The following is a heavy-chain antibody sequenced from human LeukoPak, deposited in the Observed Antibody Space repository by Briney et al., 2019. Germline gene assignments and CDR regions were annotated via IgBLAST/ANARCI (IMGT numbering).Heavy chain of an antibody. Sequence: SATLFVTCTVSGGSISGYYWSWIRQPPGKGLEWIGYIYYSGSTDYNPHIMSRVTISVDTSNNQYPLKLSSETAADTAEYYCARNLGCSRYYFDYW. CDR3: ARNLGCSRYYFDY. J-gene: IGHJ4*01. V-gene: IGHV4-59*01. D-gene: IGHD6-13*01. CDR1: GGSISGYY. CDR2: IYYSGST.